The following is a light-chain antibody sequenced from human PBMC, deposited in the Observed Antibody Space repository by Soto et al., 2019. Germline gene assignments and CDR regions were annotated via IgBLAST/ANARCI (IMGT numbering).Light chain of an antibody. CDR1: QSANSN. CDR2: DAS. CDR3: QQYNNWLRWT. Sequence: EIVMTQSPATLTVPTGERVTLSCRASQSANSNLAWYQQKPGRGPRLLIYDASTRATGIPARFSGSGSGTEFTLTISSLQSEDFAVYYCQQYNNWLRWTFGQGTKV. V-gene: IGKV3-15*01. J-gene: IGKJ1*01.